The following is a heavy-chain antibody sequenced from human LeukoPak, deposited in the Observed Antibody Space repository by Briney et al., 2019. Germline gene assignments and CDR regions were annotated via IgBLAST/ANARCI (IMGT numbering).Heavy chain of an antibody. Sequence: SETLSLTCAVYGGSFSGYYWSWIRQPPGKGLEWIGEINHSGSTNYNPSLKSRVTISVDTSKNQFPLKLSSVTAADTAVYYCARRMTTVTTIFYFDYWGQGTLVTVSS. CDR2: INHSGST. D-gene: IGHD4-11*01. CDR1: GGSFSGYY. V-gene: IGHV4-34*01. CDR3: ARRMTTVTTIFYFDY. J-gene: IGHJ4*02.